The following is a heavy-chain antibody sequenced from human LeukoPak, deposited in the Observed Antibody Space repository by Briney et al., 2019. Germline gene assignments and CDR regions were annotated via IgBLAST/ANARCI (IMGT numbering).Heavy chain of an antibody. D-gene: IGHD3-22*01. CDR3: ARAQGDYYDSSGPPLHFDY. CDR2: ISSSGSTI. J-gene: IGHJ4*02. V-gene: IGHV3-11*04. CDR1: GFTFSDYY. Sequence: GGSLRLSCAASGFTFSDYYVSWIRQAPGKGLEWVSYISSSGSTICYADSVKGRFTISRDNAKNSLYLQMNSLRAEDTAVYYCARAQGDYYDSSGPPLHFDYWGQGTLVTVSS.